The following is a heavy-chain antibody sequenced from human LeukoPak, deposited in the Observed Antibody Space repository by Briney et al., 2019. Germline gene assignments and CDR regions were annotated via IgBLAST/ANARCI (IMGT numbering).Heavy chain of an antibody. V-gene: IGHV3-53*01. CDR3: ARDLASRGKYYDFWSGYPHYYYYGMDV. J-gene: IGHJ6*02. D-gene: IGHD3-3*01. CDR2: IYSGGST. CDR1: GFTVSSNY. Sequence: GGSLRLSCAASGFTVSSNYMSWVRQAPGKGLEWVSVIYSGGSTYYADSVKGRFTISRDNSKNTLYLQMNSLRAEDTAVYYCARDLASRGKYYDFWSGYPHYYYYGMDVWGQGTTVTVSS.